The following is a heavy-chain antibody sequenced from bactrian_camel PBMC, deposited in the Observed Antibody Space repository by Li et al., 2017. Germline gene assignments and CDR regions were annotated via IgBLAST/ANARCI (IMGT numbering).Heavy chain of an antibody. J-gene: IGHJ4*01. CDR2: IYSDGTT. Sequence: HVQLVESGGGSVQIGESLRLSCTASGFIFDVSPMGWYRQAPGNECELVSSIYSDGTTYYADSVMGRFTIAHDSANSTLYLQMDSLKPEDTAVYYCATGLLADHGLGLGTQVTVS. V-gene: IGHV3S55*01. CDR1: GFIFDVSP. D-gene: IGHD5*01.